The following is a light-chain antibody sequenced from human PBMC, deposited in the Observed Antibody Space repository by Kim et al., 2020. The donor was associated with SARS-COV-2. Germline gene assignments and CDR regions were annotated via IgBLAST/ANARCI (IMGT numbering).Light chain of an antibody. V-gene: IGKV1-8*01. Sequence: GDRVTITGRARQGVSSYLAWYQQKPGKAPKLLIYAASTLQSGVPSRFSGSGSGTDFTLTISCLQSEDFATYYCQHYYSYPWAFGQGTKVDIK. CDR2: AAS. CDR3: QHYYSYPWA. CDR1: QGVSSY. J-gene: IGKJ1*01.